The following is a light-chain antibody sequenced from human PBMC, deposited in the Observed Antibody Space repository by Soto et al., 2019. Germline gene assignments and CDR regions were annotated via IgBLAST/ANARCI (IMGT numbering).Light chain of an antibody. CDR3: QQYYSIPFT. CDR2: GAS. V-gene: IGKV4-1*01. CDR1: QSVLYNSNNKNH. J-gene: IGKJ2*01. Sequence: DFVMTQAPDSLAVSLGERATINCKSSQSVLYNSNNKNHLGWFQQKPGHPPKLLIYGASFRPSGVPDRFSGSGSGTDFTLTISSRQAEDVAVYYCQQYYSIPFTFGQGTKLEI.